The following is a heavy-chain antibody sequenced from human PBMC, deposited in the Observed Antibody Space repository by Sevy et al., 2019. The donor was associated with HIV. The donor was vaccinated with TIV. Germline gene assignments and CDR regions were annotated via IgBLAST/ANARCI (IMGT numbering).Heavy chain of an antibody. D-gene: IGHD3-22*01. Sequence: GGSLRLSCAAFGFTVGSNYMSWVRQAPGKGLEWVSIIYSGVTTSYADSVKGRFTISRDNSKNTLYLQMNSLRAEDTAVYYCARVSVYYYDSSGYYTTGNAFDIWGQGTMVTVSS. CDR2: IYSGVTT. V-gene: IGHV3-53*01. J-gene: IGHJ3*02. CDR1: GFTVGSNY. CDR3: ARVSVYYYDSSGYYTTGNAFDI.